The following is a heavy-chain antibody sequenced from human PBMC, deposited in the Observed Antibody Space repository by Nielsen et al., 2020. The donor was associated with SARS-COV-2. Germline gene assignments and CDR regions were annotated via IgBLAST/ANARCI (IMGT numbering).Heavy chain of an antibody. CDR1: GYKFASFW. Sequence: GESLKISCKASGYKFASFWIGWVRQMPGKGLEWVGIIYPGDSDTRYSPSFQGQVTISADKSISTAYLQWSSLKASDTAMYYCASGYYDILTGPDYYYGMDVWGQGTTVTVSS. CDR2: IYPGDSDT. D-gene: IGHD3-9*01. CDR3: ASGYYDILTGPDYYYGMDV. V-gene: IGHV5-51*01. J-gene: IGHJ6*02.